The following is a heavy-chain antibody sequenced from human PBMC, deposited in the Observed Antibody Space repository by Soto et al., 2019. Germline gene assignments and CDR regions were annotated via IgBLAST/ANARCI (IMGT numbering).Heavy chain of an antibody. D-gene: IGHD3-3*02. Sequence: SVKVSCKASGGTFSSYTISWVRQAPGQGLEWMGRIIPILGIANYAQKFQGRVTITADKSTSTAYMELSSLRSEDTAVYYRASGINGVLYYYYYHLDVCGQGTTVPVSS. CDR3: ASGINGVLYYYYYHLDV. V-gene: IGHV1-69*02. J-gene: IGHJ6*03. CDR2: IIPILGIA. CDR1: GGTFSSYT.